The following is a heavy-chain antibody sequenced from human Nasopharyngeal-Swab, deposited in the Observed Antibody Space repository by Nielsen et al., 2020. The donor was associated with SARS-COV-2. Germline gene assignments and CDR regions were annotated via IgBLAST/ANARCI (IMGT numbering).Heavy chain of an antibody. V-gene: IGHV3-23*01. D-gene: IGHD3-22*01. CDR3: AKLSSGPDAFDI. CDR2: ISGSDYNT. Sequence: GGSLRLSCAASGFTFRSYAISWVRQAPGKGLEWVSVISGSDYNTYYADSVKGRFTISRDNSKNTVNLQMNSLRAEDTAVYYCAKLSSGPDAFDIWGQGTMVTVSS. CDR1: GFTFRSYA. J-gene: IGHJ3*02.